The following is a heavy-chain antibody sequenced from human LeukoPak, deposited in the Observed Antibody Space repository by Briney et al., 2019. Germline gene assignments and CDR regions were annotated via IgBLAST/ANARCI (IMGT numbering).Heavy chain of an antibody. V-gene: IGHV1-2*02. J-gene: IGHJ4*02. CDR1: GYTFTGYY. Sequence: GASVKVSCKASGYTFTGYYIHWVRQAPGQGLEWMGWINPNNGNTNYAQKFQGRVTMTTDTSTSTAYMELRSLTSDDTAVYYCARELRGIGRTKDLDYWGQGTLVTVSS. CDR2: INPNNGNT. CDR3: ARELRGIGRTKDLDY. D-gene: IGHD1-14*01.